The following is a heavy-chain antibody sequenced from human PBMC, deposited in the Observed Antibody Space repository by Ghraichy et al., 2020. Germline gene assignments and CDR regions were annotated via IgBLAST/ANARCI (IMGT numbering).Heavy chain of an antibody. J-gene: IGHJ4*02. CDR1: GFTFGNYA. CDR3: AKGTSSSWYLGSD. V-gene: IGHV3-9*01. D-gene: IGHD6-13*01. Sequence: GGSLRLSCAASGFTFGNYAMHWVRQAPGKGLEWVSGISCNSSTIGYADSVKGRFTISRDNSKNSLYLQMNSLRAEDTALYYCAKGTSSSWYLGSDWGQGTLVTVSS. CDR2: ISCNSSTI.